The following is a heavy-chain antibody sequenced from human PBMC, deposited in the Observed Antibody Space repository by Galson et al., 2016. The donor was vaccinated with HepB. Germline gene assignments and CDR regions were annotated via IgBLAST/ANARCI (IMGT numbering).Heavy chain of an antibody. J-gene: IGHJ5*02. CDR1: GAFISSGGYY. CDR2: VYYSGST. D-gene: IGHD3-10*01. V-gene: IGHV4-31*03. CDR3: ARGVSMVRGWLDP. Sequence: TLSLTCNVSGAFISSGGYYWNWIRLHPGKGLEWIGCVYYSGSTSYNPSLDSRATISVDTSENQFSLKLTSVTAADTAVYYCARGVSMVRGWLDPWGQGTRVTVSS.